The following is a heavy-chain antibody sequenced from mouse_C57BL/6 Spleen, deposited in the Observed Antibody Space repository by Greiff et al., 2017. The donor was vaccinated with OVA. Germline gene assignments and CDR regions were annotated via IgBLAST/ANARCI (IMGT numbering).Heavy chain of an antibody. CDR2: ISYSGST. CDR3: AIDSSGYDAMDY. J-gene: IGHJ4*01. Sequence: EVKVEESGPGMVKPSQSLSLTCTVTGYSITSGYDWHWIRHFPGNKLEWMGYISYSGSTNYNPSLKSRISITHDTSKNHFFLKLNSVTTEDTATYYCAIDSSGYDAMDYWGQGTSVTVSS. D-gene: IGHD3-2*02. V-gene: IGHV3-1*01. CDR1: GYSITSGYD.